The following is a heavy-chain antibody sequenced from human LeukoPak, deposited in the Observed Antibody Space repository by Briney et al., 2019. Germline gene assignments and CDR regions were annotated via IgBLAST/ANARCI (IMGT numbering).Heavy chain of an antibody. J-gene: IGHJ4*02. D-gene: IGHD4-17*01. V-gene: IGHV4-59*08. CDR1: GGSISSYY. CDR3: ARPRWDDYGDLYFDY. CDR2: IYYSGST. Sequence: SETLSLTCTVSGGSISSYYWSWIRQPPGKGLEWIGYIYYSGSTNYNPSLKSRVTISVDTSKNQFSLKLSSVTAADTAVHYCARPRWDDYGDLYFDYWGQGTLVTVSS.